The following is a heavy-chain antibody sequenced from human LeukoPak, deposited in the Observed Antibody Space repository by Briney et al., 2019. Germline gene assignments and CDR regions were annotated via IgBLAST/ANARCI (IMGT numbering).Heavy chain of an antibody. J-gene: IGHJ4*02. D-gene: IGHD6-19*01. V-gene: IGHV3-30*18. CDR1: GFTFSSYG. CDR3: AKDSHGQWLFSLDY. Sequence: PGRSLRLSCAASGFTFSSYGMHWVRQAPGKGLEWVAVISYDGSNKYYADSVKGRFTISRDNSKNTLYLQMNSLRAEDTAVYYCAKDSHGQWLFSLDYWGQGTLVTVSS. CDR2: ISYDGSNK.